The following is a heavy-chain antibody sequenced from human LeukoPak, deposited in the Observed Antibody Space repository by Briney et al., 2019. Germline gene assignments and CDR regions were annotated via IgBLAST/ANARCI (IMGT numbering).Heavy chain of an antibody. Sequence: SEALSLTCAVYGGSFSGYYWSWIRQPPGKGREWIGEINHSGSTNYNPSLKSRVTISVDTSKNQFSLKLSSVTAADTAVYYCARGGGWRRHYYDSSGYSQENWSDPWGQGTLVTVSS. CDR2: INHSGST. CDR3: ARGGGWRRHYYDSSGYSQENWSDP. V-gene: IGHV4-34*01. J-gene: IGHJ5*02. CDR1: GGSFSGYY. D-gene: IGHD3-22*01.